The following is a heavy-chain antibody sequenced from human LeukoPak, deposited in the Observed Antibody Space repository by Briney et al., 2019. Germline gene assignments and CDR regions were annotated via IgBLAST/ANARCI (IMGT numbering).Heavy chain of an antibody. CDR3: TRGVALATVYYFDF. CDR2: ISNHNGNT. D-gene: IGHD3-10*01. J-gene: IGHJ4*02. Sequence: ASVKVSCKTSGFTFSAYGIAWVRQAPGHGPEWMGRISNHNGNTKYAQKFQGRITVTTETSTGTASMELRSLKPDDTGIYYCTRGVALATVYYFDFWGRGTQVTVAS. V-gene: IGHV1-18*04. CDR1: GFTFSAYG.